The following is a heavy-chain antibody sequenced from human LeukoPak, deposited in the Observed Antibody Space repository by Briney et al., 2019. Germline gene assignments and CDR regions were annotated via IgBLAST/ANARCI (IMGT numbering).Heavy chain of an antibody. CDR2: INPGGGNT. CDR1: GYTFTNYR. J-gene: IGHJ4*02. V-gene: IGHV1-46*01. CDR3: ARENHESDSSSWYY. D-gene: IGHD6-13*01. Sequence: GASVTVSCKASGYTFTNYRMHWVRQAPGQGLEWMGMINPGGGNTNYAQKFQGRVTMTRDTSTSTVFMELSSLRSEDTAVYSCARENHESDSSSWYYWGQGTLVTVSS.